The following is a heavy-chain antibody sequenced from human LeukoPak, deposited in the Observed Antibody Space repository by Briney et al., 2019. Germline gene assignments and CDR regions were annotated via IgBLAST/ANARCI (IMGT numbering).Heavy chain of an antibody. J-gene: IGHJ6*02. Sequence: PSETLSLTCTVSGDSISSYYWSWIRQPPGKGLEWIGYIYFSGSTNYNPSLKSRVTISVDTSKNQFSLKLSSVTAADTAVYYCARHDRREYTDYYFYGMDVSGQGTTVTVSS. CDR1: GDSISSYY. D-gene: IGHD1-14*01. V-gene: IGHV4-59*08. CDR3: ARHDRREYTDYYFYGMDV. CDR2: IYFSGST.